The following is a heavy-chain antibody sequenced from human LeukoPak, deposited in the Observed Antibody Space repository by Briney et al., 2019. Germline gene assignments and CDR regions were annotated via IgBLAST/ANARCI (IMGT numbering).Heavy chain of an antibody. D-gene: IGHD3-10*01. V-gene: IGHV3-30*03. CDR3: ASCGGAMDPRFDY. J-gene: IGHJ4*02. CDR2: ISYDGSNK. Sequence: GGSLRLSCAASGFTFSSYGMHWVRQAPGKGLEWVAVISYDGSNKYYADSVKGRFTISRDNSKNTLYLQMNSLRAEDTAVYYCASCGGAMDPRFDYWGQGSLVTVYS. CDR1: GFTFSSYG.